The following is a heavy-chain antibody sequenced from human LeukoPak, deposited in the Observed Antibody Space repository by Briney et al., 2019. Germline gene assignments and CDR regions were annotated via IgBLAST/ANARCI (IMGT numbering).Heavy chain of an antibody. J-gene: IGHJ4*02. Sequence: PSETLSLTCTVSGVSISSYYWSWIRQPPGKGLEWIGYIYYSENTNHNSSLRSRVTISEDTSKNQFSLKLTSVTAADTAVYYCAGGNFYDSRGHPYHFHFWGQGTLVSVSS. CDR1: GVSISSYY. CDR3: AGGNFYDSRGHPYHFHF. CDR2: IYYSENT. D-gene: IGHD3-22*01. V-gene: IGHV4-59*01.